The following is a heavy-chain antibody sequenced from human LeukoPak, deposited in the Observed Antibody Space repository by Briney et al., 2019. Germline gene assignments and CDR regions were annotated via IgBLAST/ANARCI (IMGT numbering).Heavy chain of an antibody. CDR3: ARGRAYYYGSGSRTSYYFDY. D-gene: IGHD3-10*01. CDR2: IYYSGST. CDR1: GGSISSGGYY. Sequence: SQTLSLTCTVSGGSISSGGYYWSWIRQHPGKGLEWIGYIYYSGSTYYNPSLKSRVTISVDTSKNQFSLKLSSVTAAGTAVYYCARGRAYYYGSGSRTSYYFDYWGQGTLVTVSS. V-gene: IGHV4-31*03. J-gene: IGHJ4*02.